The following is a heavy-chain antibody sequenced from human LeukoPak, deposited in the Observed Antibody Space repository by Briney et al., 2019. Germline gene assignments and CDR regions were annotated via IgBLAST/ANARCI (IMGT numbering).Heavy chain of an antibody. Sequence: SETLSLTCTVSGGSISSSSYYWSWIRQPAGKRLEWIGRIYTSGSTNYNPSLKSRVTMSVDTSKNQFSLKLSSVTAADTAVYYCARDSEFSPENWFDPWGQGTLVTVSS. J-gene: IGHJ5*02. CDR2: IYTSGST. CDR3: ARDSEFSPENWFDP. D-gene: IGHD3-10*01. V-gene: IGHV4-61*02. CDR1: GGSISSSSYY.